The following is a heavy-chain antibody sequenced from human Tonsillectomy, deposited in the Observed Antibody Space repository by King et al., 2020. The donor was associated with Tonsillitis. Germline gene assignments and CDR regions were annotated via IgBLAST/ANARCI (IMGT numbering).Heavy chain of an antibody. V-gene: IGHV3-23*04. Sequence: VQLVESGGGLVQPGGSLRLSCAASGFTFSSYAMSWVRQAPGKGLEWVSAISGSGGSTYYADSVKGRFTLSRDNSKNTLDLQMNSLRAEDTAVYYCAKVPRITMVRGVIDYWGQGTLVTVSS. CDR3: AKVPRITMVRGVIDY. J-gene: IGHJ4*02. CDR1: GFTFSSYA. D-gene: IGHD3-10*01. CDR2: ISGSGGST.